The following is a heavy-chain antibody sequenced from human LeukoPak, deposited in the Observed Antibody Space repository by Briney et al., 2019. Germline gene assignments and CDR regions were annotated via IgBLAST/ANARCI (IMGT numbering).Heavy chain of an antibody. D-gene: IGHD6-25*01. CDR3: AKAAYYYYMDV. Sequence: PGGSLRLSYAASGFTFSGYSIYWVRQAPGKGLKYVSAISSDGGSAYYANSVKGRFTISRDNSKNTLYLQMGSLRAEDMAVYYCAKAAYYYYMDVWGKGTTVTVSS. J-gene: IGHJ6*03. CDR1: GFTFSGYS. V-gene: IGHV3-64*01. CDR2: ISSDGGSA.